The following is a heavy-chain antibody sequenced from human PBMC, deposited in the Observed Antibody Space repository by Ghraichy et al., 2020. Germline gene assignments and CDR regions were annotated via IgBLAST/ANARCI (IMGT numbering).Heavy chain of an antibody. CDR1: DGSIINYF. J-gene: IGHJ6*02. V-gene: IGHV4-4*07. D-gene: IGHD4-11*01. CDR2: IYGSGST. Sequence: SETLSLTCTVSDGSIINYFWTWIPQPAGKRLEWIGRIYGSGSTNYNPSLKSRVTMSLDMSKNQFSLNLNSVTAADTAVYYCVREDYGNYFYYYGLDVWGQGTSVTVSS. CDR3: VREDYGNYFYYYGLDV.